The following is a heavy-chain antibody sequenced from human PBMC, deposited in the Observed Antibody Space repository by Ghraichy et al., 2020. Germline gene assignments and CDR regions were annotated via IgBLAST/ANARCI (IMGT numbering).Heavy chain of an antibody. CDR1: GGSISSGGYY. CDR2: IYYSGST. Sequence: SETLSLTCTVSGGSISSGGYYWSWIRQHPGKGLEWIGYIYYSGSTYYNPSLKSRVTISVDTSKNQFSLKLSSVTAADTAVYYCARADCGGDCYAPTLIYYYYGMDVWGQGTTVTVSS. D-gene: IGHD2-21*02. J-gene: IGHJ6*02. V-gene: IGHV4-31*03. CDR3: ARADCGGDCYAPTLIYYYYGMDV.